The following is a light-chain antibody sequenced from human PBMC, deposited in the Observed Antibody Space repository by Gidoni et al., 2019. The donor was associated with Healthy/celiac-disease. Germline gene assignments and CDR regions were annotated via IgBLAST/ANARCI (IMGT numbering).Light chain of an antibody. Sequence: DIQMTQSPSSLSASVGDRVTITCQASQDISNYLNWYQQKPGKAPKLLIYDASNLETGVPSRFSGNGSGTDFTFTISSLQPEDIATYYCQQYNNVPRTFXQXTKVEIK. CDR1: QDISNY. J-gene: IGKJ1*01. CDR3: QQYNNVPRT. V-gene: IGKV1-33*01. CDR2: DAS.